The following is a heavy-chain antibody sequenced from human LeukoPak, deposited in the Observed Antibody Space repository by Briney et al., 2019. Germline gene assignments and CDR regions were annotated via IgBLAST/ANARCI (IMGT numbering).Heavy chain of an antibody. V-gene: IGHV3-23*01. D-gene: IGHD3-10*01. CDR2: ISGSGGST. Sequence: GGSLRLSCAASGFTFSSYAMSWVRQAPGKGLEWVSRISGSGGSTYYADSVKGRFTISRDNSKNTLYLQMNSLRAEDTAVYYCAKVQGLGTMVRGVIIDDYWGQGTLVTVSS. J-gene: IGHJ4*02. CDR1: GFTFSSYA. CDR3: AKVQGLGTMVRGVIIDDY.